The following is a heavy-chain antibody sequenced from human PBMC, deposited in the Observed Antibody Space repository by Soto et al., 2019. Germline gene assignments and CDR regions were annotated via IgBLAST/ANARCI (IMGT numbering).Heavy chain of an antibody. CDR3: AKDKMEQCLVGGIFDF. CDR1: GFTFSSYA. Sequence: GGSLRLSCAASGFTFSSYAMSWVRQAPGKGLEWVSATINSGGSAYYADSVRGRFTISRDNSKNTLYLQMNSLRAEDTAVYYCAKDKMEQCLVGGIFDFWGQGTLVTVSS. CDR2: TINSGGSA. V-gene: IGHV3-23*01. D-gene: IGHD6-19*01. J-gene: IGHJ4*02.